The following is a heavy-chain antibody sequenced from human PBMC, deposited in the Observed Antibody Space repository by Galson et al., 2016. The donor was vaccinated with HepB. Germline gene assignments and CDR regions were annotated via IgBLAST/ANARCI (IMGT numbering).Heavy chain of an antibody. CDR3: AKAVVGSSVSLPDY. CDR2: ISYDGNNK. J-gene: IGHJ4*02. CDR1: GFTFSSYA. D-gene: IGHD1-26*01. V-gene: IGHV3-30-3*01. Sequence: SLRLSCAASGFTFSSYAMHWVRQAPGKGLEWVAVISYDGNNKYFAGSVKGRFTISRENSYNTLYLQMKSLRPDDTAVYYCAKAVVGSSVSLPDYWGQGALVTVSS.